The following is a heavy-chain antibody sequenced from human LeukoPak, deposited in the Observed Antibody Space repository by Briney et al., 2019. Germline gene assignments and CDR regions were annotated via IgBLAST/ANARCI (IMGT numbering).Heavy chain of an antibody. Sequence: GRSLRLSCAASGFTFDDYAMHWVRQAPGKGLEWVSGISWNSGSIGYADSVKGRFTISRDNAKNSLYLQMNSLRAEDTALYYCAKDYTRALDYWGQGTLVTVSS. CDR1: GFTFDDYA. J-gene: IGHJ4*02. D-gene: IGHD2-2*02. CDR2: ISWNSGSI. V-gene: IGHV3-9*01. CDR3: AKDYTRALDY.